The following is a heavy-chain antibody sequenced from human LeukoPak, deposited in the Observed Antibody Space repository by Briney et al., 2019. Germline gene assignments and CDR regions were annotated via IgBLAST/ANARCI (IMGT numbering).Heavy chain of an antibody. Sequence: GGSLRLSCATSGFTFSSYWMSWVRQAPGKGLEWVANIKQDGSEKYYVDSVKGRFTISRDNAKNSLYLQINSLRAEDTVVYYCAREGDSSAYYCDYWGQGTLVTVSS. V-gene: IGHV3-7*03. J-gene: IGHJ4*02. CDR1: GFTFSSYW. CDR3: AREGDSSAYYCDY. CDR2: IKQDGSEK. D-gene: IGHD3-22*01.